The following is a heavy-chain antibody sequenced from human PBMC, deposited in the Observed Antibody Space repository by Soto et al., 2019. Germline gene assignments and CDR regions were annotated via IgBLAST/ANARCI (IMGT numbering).Heavy chain of an antibody. CDR3: ARGPPNYYTSGTYLAF. Sequence: PSHTLSLTCGVYGESVRNYFWSWVRQSPGKVLEWNGDIEHYGGTSNNPSLKSRVTMSVDTSKNQFSLNLTSVTAADTAVYYCARGPPNYYTSGTYLAFWGQGALVTVSS. CDR1: GESVRNYF. J-gene: IGHJ4*02. D-gene: IGHD3-10*01. CDR2: IEHYGGT. V-gene: IGHV4-34*01.